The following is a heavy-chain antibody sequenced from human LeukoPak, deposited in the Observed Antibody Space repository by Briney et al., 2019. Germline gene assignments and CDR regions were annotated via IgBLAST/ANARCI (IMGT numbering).Heavy chain of an antibody. D-gene: IGHD1-20*01. CDR2: ISYDGSNK. Sequence: PGGSLRLSCAASGFTFSSYAMHWVRQAPGKGLEWVAVISYDGSNKYYADSVKGRFTMSRDNSKNTLYLQMNSLRAEDTAVYYCAKGGVTYYYYGMDVWGQGTTVTVSS. CDR3: AKGGVTYYYYGMDV. V-gene: IGHV3-30*04. CDR1: GFTFSSYA. J-gene: IGHJ6*02.